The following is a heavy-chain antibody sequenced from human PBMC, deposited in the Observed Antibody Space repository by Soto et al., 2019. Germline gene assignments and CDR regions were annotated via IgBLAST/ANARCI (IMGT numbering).Heavy chain of an antibody. CDR1: RFTFSSYA. V-gene: IGHV3-23*01. CDR2: ISGSGGST. D-gene: IGHD2-15*01. CDR3: AKYRYCSGGSCYYFDY. J-gene: IGHJ4*02. Sequence: GGSLRLSCAASRFTFSSYAMSWVRQAPGKGLEWVSAISGSGGSTYYADSVKGRFTVSRDNSKNTLYLQMNSLRAEDTAVYYCAKYRYCSGGSCYYFDYWGQGTLVTVSS.